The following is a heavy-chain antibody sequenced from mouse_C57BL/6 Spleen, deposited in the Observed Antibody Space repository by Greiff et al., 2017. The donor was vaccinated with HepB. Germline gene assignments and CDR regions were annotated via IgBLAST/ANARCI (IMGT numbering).Heavy chain of an antibody. CDR1: GRPFADYN. Sequence: EVQLQQSGPELVKPGASVKMSPKAPGRPFADYNMHWVKHSQGPILARIGYSNPKHGGTSYNHKIMGKATLTVNTSSSTGYMELRSLTSEDSAVYYVAITTVVANMDYWGQGTTLTVSS. D-gene: IGHD1-1*01. CDR2: SNPKHGGT. V-gene: IGHV1-22*01. CDR3: AITTVVANMDY. J-gene: IGHJ2*01.